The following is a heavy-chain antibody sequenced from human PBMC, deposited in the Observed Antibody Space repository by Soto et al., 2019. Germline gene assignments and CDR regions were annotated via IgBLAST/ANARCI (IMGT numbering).Heavy chain of an antibody. V-gene: IGHV3-7*04. Sequence: EVQLVESGGGLVQPGGSLTLSCAASGFTFSNYWMTWVRQAPGQGLEWVANMKPDGSEKEYVDSVKGRFTISRDNAQNSLHLQMYSLRAEDTAVYYCARDLAYLDHWGQGTLVTVSS. CDR2: MKPDGSEK. J-gene: IGHJ4*02. CDR3: ARDLAYLDH. CDR1: GFTFSNYW.